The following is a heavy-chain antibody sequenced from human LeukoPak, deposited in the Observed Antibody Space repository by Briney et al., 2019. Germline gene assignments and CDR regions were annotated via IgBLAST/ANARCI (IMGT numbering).Heavy chain of an antibody. V-gene: IGHV4-59*01. CDR1: GGSISSYY. CDR3: ARGVHYDIWTGYLYYFDD. Sequence: SETLSLTCTVSGGSISSYYWSWIRQPPGKGLEWIGYIYYSGSTNYNPSLKSRVTISVDTSKNQFSLKLSSVTAADTAVYYCARGVHYDIWTGYLYYFDDWGQGTLVTVSS. CDR2: IYYSGST. D-gene: IGHD3-9*01. J-gene: IGHJ4*02.